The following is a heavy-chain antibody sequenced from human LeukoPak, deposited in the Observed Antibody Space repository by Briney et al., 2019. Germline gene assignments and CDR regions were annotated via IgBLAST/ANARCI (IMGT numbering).Heavy chain of an antibody. CDR3: ARRAPQPDLRLLKYYYYMDV. CDR1: GGSFSGYY. V-gene: IGHV4-34*01. D-gene: IGHD3-3*01. J-gene: IGHJ6*03. Sequence: SETLSLTCAVYGGSFSGYYWSWIRQPPGKGLEWIGEINHSGSTNYNPSLKSRVTISVDTSKSQFSLKLSSVTAADTAVYYCARRAPQPDLRLLKYYYYMDVWGKGTTVTVSS. CDR2: INHSGST.